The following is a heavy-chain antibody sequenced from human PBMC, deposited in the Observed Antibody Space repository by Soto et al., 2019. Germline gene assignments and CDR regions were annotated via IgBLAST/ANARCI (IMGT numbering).Heavy chain of an antibody. CDR2: ISAYNGNT. Sequence: QVQLVQSGAEVKKPVASVKVSCKASGYTFTSYGISWVRQAPGQGLDWMGWISAYNGNTNYAQKLQGRVTMTTDTSTSTAYMELRSLRSDDTAVYYCARYSSSWYLSGWFEPWGHGTLVTVSS. CDR3: ARYSSSWYLSGWFEP. D-gene: IGHD6-13*01. V-gene: IGHV1-18*04. J-gene: IGHJ5*02. CDR1: GYTFTSYG.